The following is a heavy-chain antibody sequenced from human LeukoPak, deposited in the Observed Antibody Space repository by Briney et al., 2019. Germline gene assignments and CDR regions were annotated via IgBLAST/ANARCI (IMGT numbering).Heavy chain of an antibody. CDR2: IIPIFGTA. D-gene: IGHD5-18*01. CDR3: ARGGYSYGSGYFDY. J-gene: IGHJ4*02. CDR1: GGTFSSYA. V-gene: IGHV1-69*05. Sequence: SVRVSCKASGGTFSSYAISWVRQAPGQGLEWMGGIIPIFGTANYAQKFQGRVTITTDESTSTAYMELSSLRSEDTAVYYCARGGYSYGSGYFDYWGQGTLVTVSS.